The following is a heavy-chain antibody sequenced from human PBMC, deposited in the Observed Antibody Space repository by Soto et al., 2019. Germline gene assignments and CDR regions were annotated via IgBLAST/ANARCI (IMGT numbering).Heavy chain of an antibody. J-gene: IGHJ4*02. D-gene: IGHD1-26*01. Sequence: PGGSLRLSCAASGFTFSNAYVRWVRQAPGKGLEWVSLIYSGGSTYYADSVKGRFTISRDNSKNTLFLQMNSVRADDTAMYYCARESSSGNSYFDYWGRGTLVTVSS. CDR3: ARESSSGNSYFDY. CDR2: IYSGGST. V-gene: IGHV3-66*01. CDR1: GFTFSNAY.